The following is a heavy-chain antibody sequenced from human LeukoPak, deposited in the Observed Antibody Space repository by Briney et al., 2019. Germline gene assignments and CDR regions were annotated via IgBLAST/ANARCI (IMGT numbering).Heavy chain of an antibody. CDR2: INPNSGGT. CDR1: GYTFTGYY. CDR3: ASSVLRYFDWLLLGY. J-gene: IGHJ4*02. Sequence: ASVKVSCKASGYTFTGYYMHWVRQAPGQGLEWMGWINPNSGGTNYAQKSQGRVTMTRDTSISTAYMELSRLRSDDTAVYYCASSVLRYFDWLLLGYWGQGTLVTVSS. D-gene: IGHD3-9*01. V-gene: IGHV1-2*02.